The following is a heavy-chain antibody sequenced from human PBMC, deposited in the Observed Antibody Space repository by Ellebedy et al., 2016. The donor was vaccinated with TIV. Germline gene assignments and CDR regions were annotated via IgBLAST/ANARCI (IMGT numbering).Heavy chain of an antibody. Sequence: AASVKVSCKASGGSFSSYVISWVRQAPGQGLEWMGGIIPVLEPPNYAQKFQGRLTVSADKSTNTAYMELSSLTSEDTAVYYCAADLASVGQWGQGTLVIVSS. CDR2: IIPVLEPP. D-gene: IGHD1-26*01. J-gene: IGHJ1*01. CDR3: AADLASVGQ. V-gene: IGHV1-69*10. CDR1: GGSFSSYV.